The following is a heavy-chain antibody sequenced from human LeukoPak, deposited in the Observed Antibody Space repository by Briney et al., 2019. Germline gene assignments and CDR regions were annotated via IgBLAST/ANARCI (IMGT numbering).Heavy chain of an antibody. Sequence: GGSLRLSCVASGFAFSHHYMHWVRQAPGKGLVWVSRIDIDGNTNYADSVKGRFTISRDNTKDTVYLQMNSLRAEDTAVYYCARDLNYNFDYWGEGALVTVSS. CDR1: GFAFSHHY. CDR2: IDIDGNT. J-gene: IGHJ4*02. V-gene: IGHV3-74*01. CDR3: ARDLNYNFDY. D-gene: IGHD5-24*01.